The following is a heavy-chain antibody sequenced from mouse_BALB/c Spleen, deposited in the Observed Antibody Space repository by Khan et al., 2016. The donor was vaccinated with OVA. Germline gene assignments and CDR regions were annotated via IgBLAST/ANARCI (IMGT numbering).Heavy chain of an antibody. V-gene: IGHV1-4*01. CDR2: INPRTSYT. Sequence: VQLQQSGAELARPGASVKMSCRASGYTFTSNTMHWVKQRPGQGLEWIGYINPRTSYTNYIQKFKDKATLTAEKSSSTTYMQLSSLEFEDSAVYSWTIRTTGYAIDYWGQGTSVTVSS. J-gene: IGHJ4*01. CDR3: TIRTTGYAIDY. CDR1: GYTFTSNT. D-gene: IGHD2-14*01.